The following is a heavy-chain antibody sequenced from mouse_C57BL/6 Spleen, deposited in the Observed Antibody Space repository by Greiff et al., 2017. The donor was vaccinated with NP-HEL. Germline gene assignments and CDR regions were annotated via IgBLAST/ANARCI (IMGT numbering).Heavy chain of an antibody. J-gene: IGHJ2*01. CDR1: GYTFTDYN. V-gene: IGHV1-18*01. D-gene: IGHD2-5*01. CDR2: INPNNGGT. CDR3: ALSYYSNSFDY. Sequence: EVQLQQSGPELVKPGASVKIPCKASGYTFTDYNMDWVKQSHGKSLEWIGDINPNNGGTNYNQKFKGKATLTVDKSSSTAYMELRSLTSEDTAVYYCALSYYSNSFDYWGQGTTLTVSS.